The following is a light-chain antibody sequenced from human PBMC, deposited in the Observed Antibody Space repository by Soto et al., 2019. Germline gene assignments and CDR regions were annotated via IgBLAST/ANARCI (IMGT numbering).Light chain of an antibody. V-gene: IGLV2-14*03. CDR2: DVS. CDR3: SSYTSRSTVV. Sequence: QSVLTQPASVSGSPGQSITISCTGTSSDVGGYNYVSWYQQHPGKAPKLIIYDVSNRPSGVSKRFSGSKSGNTASLTISGLQAEDAADYYCSSYTSRSTVVFGGGTKLTVL. J-gene: IGLJ2*01. CDR1: SSDVGGYNY.